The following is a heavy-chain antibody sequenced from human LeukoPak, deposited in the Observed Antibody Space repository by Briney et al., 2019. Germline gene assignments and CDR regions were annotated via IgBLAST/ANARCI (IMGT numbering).Heavy chain of an antibody. CDR3: ARGEYGLFDY. D-gene: IGHD2/OR15-2a*01. J-gene: IGHJ4*02. CDR1: SGSICGGSYF. CDR2: IYYSGST. Sequence: SETLSLTCTVSSGSICGGSYFWSWIRQPPGKGLEWIGYIYYSGSTKYNLSLKSRVTISVDTSKNQLSLKLSSVTAADTAVYYCARGEYGLFDYWVQGTLVTVSS. V-gene: IGHV4-61*01.